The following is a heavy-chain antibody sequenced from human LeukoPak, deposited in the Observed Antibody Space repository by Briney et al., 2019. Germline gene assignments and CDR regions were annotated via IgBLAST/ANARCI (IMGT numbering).Heavy chain of an antibody. CDR1: GCPFSSYS. J-gene: IGHJ3*02. V-gene: IGHV3-21*03. CDR2: IISSSSYI. Sequence: GGSLRLSCAASGCPFSSYSMNGVGQAPGKGLGWVSSIISSSSYIYYADSVKGRFTISRDNAKNSLYLQMNSLRAEDTAVYYCTRETDIVVVVAATDDAFDIWGQGTMVTVSS. D-gene: IGHD2-15*01. CDR3: TRETDIVVVVAATDDAFDI.